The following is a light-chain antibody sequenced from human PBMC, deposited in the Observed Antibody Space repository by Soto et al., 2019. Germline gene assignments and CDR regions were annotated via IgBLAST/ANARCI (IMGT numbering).Light chain of an antibody. CDR2: DVS. V-gene: IGLV2-14*01. J-gene: IGLJ1*01. CDR1: SRDVGGYNY. CDR3: SSYTSSSTPHYV. Sequence: QSVLTQPASVSGSPGEWITISCTGNSRDVGGYNYVSWYQQHPGKAPKLMIYDVSNRPSGVSNRFSGSKSGNTASLTISGLQAEDEADYYCSSYTSSSTPHYVFGTGTKVTVL.